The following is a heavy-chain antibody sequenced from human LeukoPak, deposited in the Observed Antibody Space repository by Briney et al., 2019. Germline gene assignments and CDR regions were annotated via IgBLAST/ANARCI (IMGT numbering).Heavy chain of an antibody. CDR1: GFTFSSYG. CDR3: ARDRWYYDYVWDYYFDY. CDR2: IWYDGSNK. V-gene: IGHV3-33*01. D-gene: IGHD3-16*01. J-gene: IGHJ4*02. Sequence: GGSLRLSCAASGFTFSSYGMHWVRQAPGKGLEWVAVIWYDGSNKCYADSVKGRFTISRDNSKNTLYLQMNSLRAEDTAVYYCARDRWYYDYVWDYYFDYWGQGTLVTVSS.